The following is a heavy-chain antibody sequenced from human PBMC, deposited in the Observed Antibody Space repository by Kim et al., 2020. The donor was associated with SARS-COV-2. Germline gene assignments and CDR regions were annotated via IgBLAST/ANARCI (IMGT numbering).Heavy chain of an antibody. V-gene: IGHV3-30-3*01. CDR2: ISYDGSNK. D-gene: IGHD3-22*01. CDR1: GFTFYSYA. Sequence: GGSLRLSCAGSGFTFYSYAMHWVRQAPGKGLEWVAVISYDGSNKYYADSVKGRFTISRDNSKNTLYLQMNSLRAEDTAVYYCARGPYDSSGYIPTSSHFDYWGQGTLVTVSS. CDR3: ARGPYDSSGYIPTSSHFDY. J-gene: IGHJ4*02.